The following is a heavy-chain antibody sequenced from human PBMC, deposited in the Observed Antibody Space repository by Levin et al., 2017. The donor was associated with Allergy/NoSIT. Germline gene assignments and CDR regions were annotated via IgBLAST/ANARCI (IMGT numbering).Heavy chain of an antibody. CDR3: ARGETYYYGSGREFEH. Sequence: GGSLRLSCAASGFTFSSYSMNWVRQAPGKGLEWVSSISSSSSYIYYADSVKGRFTISRDNAKNSLYLQMNSLRAEDTAVYYCARGETYYYGSGREFEHWGQGTLVTVSS. CDR1: GFTFSSYS. CDR2: ISSSSSYI. J-gene: IGHJ4*02. D-gene: IGHD3-10*01. V-gene: IGHV3-21*01.